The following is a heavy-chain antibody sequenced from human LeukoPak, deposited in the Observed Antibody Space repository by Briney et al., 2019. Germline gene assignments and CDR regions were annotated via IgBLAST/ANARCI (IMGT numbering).Heavy chain of an antibody. CDR1: GFTFSSYG. J-gene: IGHJ4*02. Sequence: PGRSLRLSCAASGFTFSSYGMHWVRQAPGKGLEWVAVISYDGSNKYYADSVKGRFTISRGNSKNTLYLQMNSLRAEDTAVYYCAKGGGRSGCDYWGQGTLVTVSS. CDR2: ISYDGSNK. V-gene: IGHV3-30*18. CDR3: AKGGGRSGCDY. D-gene: IGHD6-19*01.